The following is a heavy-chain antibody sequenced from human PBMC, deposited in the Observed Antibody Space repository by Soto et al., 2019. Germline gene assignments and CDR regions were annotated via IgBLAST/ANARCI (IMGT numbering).Heavy chain of an antibody. CDR2: INHSGST. CDR3: ARTGIPYYYYYMDV. CDR1: GGSFSGYY. V-gene: IGHV4-34*01. D-gene: IGHD2-21*01. J-gene: IGHJ6*03. Sequence: SETLSLTCAVYGGSFSGYYWSWIRQPPGKGLEWIGEINHSGSTNYNPSLKSRVTISVDTSKNQFSLKLSSVTAADTAVYYCARTGIPYYYYYMDVWGKGTTVTVSS.